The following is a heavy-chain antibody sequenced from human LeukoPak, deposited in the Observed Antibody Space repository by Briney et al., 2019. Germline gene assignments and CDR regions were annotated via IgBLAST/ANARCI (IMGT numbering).Heavy chain of an antibody. CDR1: GGSISSSSYY. D-gene: IGHD1-14*01. CDR2: IYYSGST. Sequence: SETLSLTCTVSGGSISSSSYYWGWIRQPPGMGLEWIGSIYYSGSTYYNPSLKSRVTISVDTSKNQFSLKLSSVTAADTAVYYCARRNPLGARRDHYYFDYWGQGTLVTVSS. CDR3: ARRNPLGARRDHYYFDY. J-gene: IGHJ4*02. V-gene: IGHV4-39*01.